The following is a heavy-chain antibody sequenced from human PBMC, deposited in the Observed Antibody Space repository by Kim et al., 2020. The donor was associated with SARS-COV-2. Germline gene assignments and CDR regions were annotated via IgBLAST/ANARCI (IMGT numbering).Heavy chain of an antibody. CDR3: ATIRDIQYFDWFRGYYYGMDV. CDR2: INPNSGGT. CDR1: GYTFTGYY. D-gene: IGHD3-9*01. J-gene: IGHJ6*02. Sequence: ASVKVSCKASGYTFTGYYMHWVRQAPGQGLEWMGRINPNSGGTNYAQKFQGRVTMTRDTSISTAYMELSRLRSDDTAVYYCATIRDIQYFDWFRGYYYGMDVWGQGTTVTVSS. V-gene: IGHV1-2*06.